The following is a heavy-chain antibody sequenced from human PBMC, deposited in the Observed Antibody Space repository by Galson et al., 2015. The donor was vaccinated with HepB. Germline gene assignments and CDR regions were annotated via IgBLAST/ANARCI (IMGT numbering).Heavy chain of an antibody. V-gene: IGHV5-10-1*01. CDR3: ASPSRRIAVAGHYMDV. CDR1: GYSFTSYW. Sequence: QSGAEVKKPGESLRISCKGSGYSFTSYWISWVRQMPGKGLEWMGRIDPSDSYTNYSPSFQGHVTISADKSISTAYLQWSSLKASDTAMYYCASPSRRIAVAGHYMDVWGKGTTVTIS. CDR2: IDPSDSYT. D-gene: IGHD6-19*01. J-gene: IGHJ6*03.